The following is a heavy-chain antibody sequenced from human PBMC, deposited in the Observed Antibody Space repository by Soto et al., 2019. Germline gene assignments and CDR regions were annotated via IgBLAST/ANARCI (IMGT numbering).Heavy chain of an antibody. V-gene: IGHV3-7*04. CDR1: GFTLSSYW. CDR2: IKQDGSEK. Sequence: GGSLRLSCAASGFTLSSYWMSWVRQAPGKGLEWVANIKQDGSEKYYVDSVEGRFTISRDNAKNSLYLQMNSLRADDTAVYYCAGGQLLVFDAFDIWGQGTMVTVS. D-gene: IGHD1-26*01. CDR3: AGGQLLVFDAFDI. J-gene: IGHJ3*02.